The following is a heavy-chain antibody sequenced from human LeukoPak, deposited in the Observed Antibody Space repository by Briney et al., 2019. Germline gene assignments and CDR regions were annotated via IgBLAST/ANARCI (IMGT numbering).Heavy chain of an antibody. D-gene: IGHD5-18*01. CDR1: GGSVSSGSYY. J-gene: IGHJ4*02. CDR2: IYYSGST. Sequence: SETLSLTCTVSGGSVSSGSYYWSWIRQPPVKGLEWIGYIYYSGSTNYNPSLKSRVTISVDTSENQFSLKLSSVTAADTAVYYCARVSTGYSYGSTSFDYWGQGTLVTVSS. CDR3: ARVSTGYSYGSTSFDY. V-gene: IGHV4-61*01.